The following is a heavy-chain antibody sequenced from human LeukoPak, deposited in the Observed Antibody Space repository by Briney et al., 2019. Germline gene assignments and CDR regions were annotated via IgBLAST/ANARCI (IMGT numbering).Heavy chain of an antibody. V-gene: IGHV4-39*01. J-gene: IGHJ3*02. D-gene: IGHD3-22*01. Sequence: KPSETLSLTRTVSGGSISSSSYYWGWIRQPPGKGLEWIGSIYYSGSTYYNPSLKSRVTISVDTSKNQFSLKLSSVTAADTAVYYCARPRTMIVVVDAFDIWGQGTMVTVSS. CDR1: GGSISSSSYY. CDR2: IYYSGST. CDR3: ARPRTMIVVVDAFDI.